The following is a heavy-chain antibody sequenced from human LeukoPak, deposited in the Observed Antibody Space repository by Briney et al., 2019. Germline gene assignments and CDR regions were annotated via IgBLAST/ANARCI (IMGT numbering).Heavy chain of an antibody. CDR1: GYTFTSYG. D-gene: IGHD6-13*01. CDR3: ARDQPKALQQLFHFDY. V-gene: IGHV1-18*01. Sequence: ASVKVSCKASGYTFTSYGISWVRQAPGQGLEWMGWISAYNGNTNYAQKLQGRVTMTTDTSTSTAYMELRSLRSDDTAVYYCARDQPKALQQLFHFDYWGQGTLVTVSS. J-gene: IGHJ4*02. CDR2: ISAYNGNT.